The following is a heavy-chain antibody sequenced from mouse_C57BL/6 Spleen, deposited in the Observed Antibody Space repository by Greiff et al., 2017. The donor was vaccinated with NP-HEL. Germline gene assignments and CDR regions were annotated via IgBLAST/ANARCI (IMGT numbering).Heavy chain of an antibody. CDR1: GFNIKDDY. V-gene: IGHV14-4*01. J-gene: IGHJ4*01. D-gene: IGHD2-2*01. CDR2: IDPENGDT. Sequence: EVKLMESGAELVRPGASVKLSCTASGFNIKDDYMHWVKQRPEQGLEWIGWIDPENGDTEYASKFQGKATITADTSSNTAYMQLSSLTSEDTAVYYCTTYGYDVRYYAMDYWGQGTSVTVSS. CDR3: TTYGYDVRYYAMDY.